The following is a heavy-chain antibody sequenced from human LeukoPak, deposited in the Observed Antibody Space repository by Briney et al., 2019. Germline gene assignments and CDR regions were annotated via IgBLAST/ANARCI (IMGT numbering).Heavy chain of an antibody. V-gene: IGHV3-23*01. Sequence: PGGSLRLSCAASGFTFSSYAMSWVRQAPGKGLEWVSAISSSGGSTYYADSVKGRFTISRDNSKNTLYLQMNSLRAEDTAVYYCAKDLKETLTTTTDAFDIWGQGTMVTVSS. J-gene: IGHJ3*02. CDR1: GFTFSSYA. D-gene: IGHD4-17*01. CDR3: AKDLKETLTTTTDAFDI. CDR2: ISSSGGST.